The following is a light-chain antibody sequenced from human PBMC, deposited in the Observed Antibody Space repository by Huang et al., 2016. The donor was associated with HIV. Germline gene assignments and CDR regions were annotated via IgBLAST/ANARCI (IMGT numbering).Light chain of an antibody. Sequence: DIQMTQSPSSLSASPGVRVTLSCRANQDIGNFLAWYQHTPGGVPRLLIYGASTLQSGVPSRFSGRGSGTDFTLTITSFQPDDVATYYCQRYDSAPRAFGQGTKVEI. CDR3: QRYDSAPRA. V-gene: IGKV1-27*01. J-gene: IGKJ1*01. CDR2: GAS. CDR1: QDIGNF.